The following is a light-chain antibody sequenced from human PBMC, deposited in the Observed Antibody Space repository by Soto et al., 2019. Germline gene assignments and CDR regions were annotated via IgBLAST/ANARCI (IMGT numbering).Light chain of an antibody. CDR1: SSDVGGYNY. CDR3: SSYTSSSNMV. Sequence: QSALTQPASVSGSPGQSITISCTGTSSDVGGYNYVSWYQQHPGKAPKLMIYDVSYRPSGVSNRFSGSKSGNTASLTISGHQAEQEADYYCSSYTSSSNMVFGGGTKLTVL. J-gene: IGLJ3*02. CDR2: DVS. V-gene: IGLV2-14*03.